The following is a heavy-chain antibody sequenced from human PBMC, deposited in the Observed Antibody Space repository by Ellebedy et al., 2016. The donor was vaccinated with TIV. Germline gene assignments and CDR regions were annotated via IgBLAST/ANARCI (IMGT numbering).Heavy chain of an antibody. CDR3: ARLEYQLPNPFEY. CDR1: GGSISSYY. V-gene: IGHV4-4*07. J-gene: IGHJ4*02. D-gene: IGHD2-2*01. Sequence: MPSETLSLTCTVSGGSISSYYWNWIRRPAGKGLEWIGRIYTSGINNYNPSLKSRVTMSVDTSKNQFSLKLTSVTAADTAVYYCARLEYQLPNPFEYWGRGTLVSVSS. CDR2: IYTSGIN.